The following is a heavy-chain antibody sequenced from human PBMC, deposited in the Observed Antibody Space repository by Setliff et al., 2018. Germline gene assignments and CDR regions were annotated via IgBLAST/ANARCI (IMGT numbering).Heavy chain of an antibody. CDR2: IIPIFGTA. J-gene: IGHJ3*02. V-gene: IGHV1-69*05. CDR3: ARATYYYDSSGYFLDAFDI. D-gene: IGHD3-22*01. CDR1: GGTFSSYA. Sequence: GASVKVSCKASGGTFSSYAISWVRQAPGQGLEWMGGIIPIFGTANYAQKFQGRVTITTDESTSTAYMELSSLRSEDTAVYYRARATYYYDSSGYFLDAFDIWGQGTMVTVSS.